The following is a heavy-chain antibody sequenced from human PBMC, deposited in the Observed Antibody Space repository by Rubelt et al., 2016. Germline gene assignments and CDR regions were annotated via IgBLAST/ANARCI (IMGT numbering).Heavy chain of an antibody. J-gene: IGHJ5*02. V-gene: IGHV1-2*02. CDR3: ARSPRYDFEDNWFDP. CDR1: GYTFTGYY. Sequence: QVQLVQSGAEVKKPGASVKVSCKASGYTFTGYYMHWVRQAPGQGLEWMGWINPNSGATNYAQKVKGRVTRTRDTSVSTAYMELSRLTSDDTAVYYCARSPRYDFEDNWFDPWGQGTLVTVSS. D-gene: IGHD3-3*01. CDR2: INPNSGAT.